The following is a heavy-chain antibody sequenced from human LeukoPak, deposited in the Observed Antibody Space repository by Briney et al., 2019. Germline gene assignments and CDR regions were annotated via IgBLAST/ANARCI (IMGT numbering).Heavy chain of an antibody. Sequence: GASVKVSCKASGYTFTGYYMHWVRQAPGQGLEWMGRINPNSGGTKYAQKFQGRVTMTRDTSISTAYMELSRLRSDDTAVYYCARGSGVYDFWSGYFFTAWGQGTLVTVSS. CDR2: INPNSGGT. CDR1: GYTFTGYY. CDR3: ARGSGVYDFWSGYFFTA. V-gene: IGHV1-2*06. J-gene: IGHJ5*02. D-gene: IGHD3-3*01.